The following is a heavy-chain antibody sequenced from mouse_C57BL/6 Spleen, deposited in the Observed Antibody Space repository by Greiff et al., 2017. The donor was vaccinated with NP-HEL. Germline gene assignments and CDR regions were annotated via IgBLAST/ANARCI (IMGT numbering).Heavy chain of an antibody. CDR1: GYTFTDYY. D-gene: IGHD1-1*01. Sequence: EVQLQQSGPELVKPGASVKISCKASGYTFTDYYMNWVKQSHGKSLEWIGDINPNNGGTSYNQKFKGKATLTVDKSSSTAYMELRSLTSEDSAVYYCARGGNYGTSHFAYWGQGTLVTVSA. J-gene: IGHJ3*01. CDR2: INPNNGGT. V-gene: IGHV1-26*01. CDR3: ARGGNYGTSHFAY.